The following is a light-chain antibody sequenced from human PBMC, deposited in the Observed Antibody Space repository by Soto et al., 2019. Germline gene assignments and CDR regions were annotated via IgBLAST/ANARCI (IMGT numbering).Light chain of an antibody. V-gene: IGKV3-20*01. CDR3: QQYDRSPGIT. J-gene: IGKJ5*01. Sequence: ESVLTQSPGTLSLSPGDRATLSCRASQSVSSSYLAWYRQKPGQAPRLLIYGASSRATGIPDRFSGSGSGTDFTLTISRVEPEDFAVYYCQQYDRSPGITFGQGTRLEIK. CDR2: GAS. CDR1: QSVSSSY.